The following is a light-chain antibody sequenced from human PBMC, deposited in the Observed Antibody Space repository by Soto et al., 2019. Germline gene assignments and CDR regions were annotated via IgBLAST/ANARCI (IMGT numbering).Light chain of an antibody. Sequence: IVLPQYPATLSLSPGERVTLSCRASQSISGSYLAWYQQKRGQAPRLLVYGATTRATGIPDRFSGSGSGSDFTLIISRLEPEDFAVYFCQQYGNSPTFGQGTKVDI. CDR2: GAT. CDR1: QSISGSY. J-gene: IGKJ1*01. CDR3: QQYGNSPT. V-gene: IGKV3-20*01.